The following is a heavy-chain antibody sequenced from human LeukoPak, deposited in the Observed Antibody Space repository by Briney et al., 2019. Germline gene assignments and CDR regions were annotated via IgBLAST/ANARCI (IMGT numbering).Heavy chain of an antibody. V-gene: IGHV4-34*01. J-gene: IGHJ6*02. CDR1: GGSFSGYY. CDR3: ARSKDSSSWPPYYYGMDV. D-gene: IGHD6-13*01. CDR2: INHSGST. Sequence: PSETLSLTCAVYGGSFSGYYWSWIRQPPGKGLEWIGEINHSGSTNYNPSLKSRVTISVDTSKNQFSLKLSSVTAADTAVYYCARSKDSSSWPPYYYGMDVWGQGTTVTVSS.